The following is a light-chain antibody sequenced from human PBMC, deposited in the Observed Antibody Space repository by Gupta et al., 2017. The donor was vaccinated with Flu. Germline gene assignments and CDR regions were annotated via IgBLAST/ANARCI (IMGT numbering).Light chain of an antibody. Sequence: QSVLTQPPSASGTPGQRVTISCSGSSSNIGSNTVNWYQQLPGTAPKLLIYSNNQRPSGVPDRFSGSKSGTSASLAISGLHSEDDADYYCAAGDDSLNGPVFGGGTKLTVL. CDR1: SSNIGSNT. CDR3: AAGDDSLNGPV. V-gene: IGLV1-44*01. CDR2: SNN. J-gene: IGLJ2*01.